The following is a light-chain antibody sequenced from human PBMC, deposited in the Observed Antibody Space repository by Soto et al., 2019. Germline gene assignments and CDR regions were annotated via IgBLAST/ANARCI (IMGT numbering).Light chain of an antibody. J-gene: IGKJ4*01. V-gene: IGKV3-15*01. Sequence: EIAMTQSPATVSVSPGESATLSCRASQSVNNYLAWYQQKPGQAPRLLVYGIFSRATGVPARFSGSGSGTEFTLTIRSLQSEDSAVYYCQQHNKWPLTFGGGTRVEIK. CDR1: QSVNNY. CDR3: QQHNKWPLT. CDR2: GIF.